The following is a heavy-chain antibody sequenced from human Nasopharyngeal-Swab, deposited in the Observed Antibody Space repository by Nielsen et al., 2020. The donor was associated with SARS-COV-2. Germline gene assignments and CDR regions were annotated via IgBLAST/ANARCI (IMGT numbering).Heavy chain of an antibody. CDR2: IIPILGIA. V-gene: IGHV1-69*04. CDR1: GGTFSIYA. Sequence: SVKVSCKASGGTFSIYAISWVRQAPRQGLEWMGRIIPILGIATYAQKFQGRVTITADKSTSTAYIELSSLRSEDTAVYYCARVVATSRYYYYGMEVWGQGTTVTGSS. D-gene: IGHD5-12*01. CDR3: ARVVATSRYYYYGMEV. J-gene: IGHJ6*02.